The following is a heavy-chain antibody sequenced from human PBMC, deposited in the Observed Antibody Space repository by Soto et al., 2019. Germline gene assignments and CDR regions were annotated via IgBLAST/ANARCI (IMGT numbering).Heavy chain of an antibody. CDR2: IWYDGSNK. CDR1: GFTFSSYG. D-gene: IGHD2-21*01. Sequence: PGGSLRLSCAASGFTFSSYGMHWVRQAPGKGLEWVAVIWYDGSNKYYADSVKGRFTISRGSSKNMLYLQVNSLRGEDTAVYFCARLSGDHVAFFSYGMDAWGQGTTVTVSS. J-gene: IGHJ6*02. V-gene: IGHV3-33*01. CDR3: ARLSGDHVAFFSYGMDA.